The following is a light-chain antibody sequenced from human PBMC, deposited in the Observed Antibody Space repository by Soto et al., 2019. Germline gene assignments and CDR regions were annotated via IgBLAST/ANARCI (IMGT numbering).Light chain of an antibody. CDR1: QSVSSN. V-gene: IGKV3-15*01. J-gene: IGKJ2*01. CDR2: GAS. CDR3: QQYNNWPYT. Sequence: EIVLTQSPATLSVSPGERATLSCRASQSVSSNLAWYQQKPGQAPRLLIYGASTKTTGVPARFSGSGSGTEFTLTISSLQSEDLAIYYCQQYNNWPYTFGQGTKLDIK.